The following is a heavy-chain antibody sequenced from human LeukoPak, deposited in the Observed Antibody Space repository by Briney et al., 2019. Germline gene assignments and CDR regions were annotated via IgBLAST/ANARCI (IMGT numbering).Heavy chain of an antibody. V-gene: IGHV1-46*01. J-gene: IGHJ4*02. CDR2: INPSGGST. CDR3: ARDQGTSSLPTPYY. Sequence: SVNGSRRASGYTFTSYYISWVRQAPGQGLEWMGIINPSGGSTRYAQKFQGRVTMTRDTSTSTVYMELSSLRSEDTAVYYCARDQGTSSLPTPYYWGEGPVVTVSS. CDR1: GYTFTSYY. D-gene: IGHD1-7*01.